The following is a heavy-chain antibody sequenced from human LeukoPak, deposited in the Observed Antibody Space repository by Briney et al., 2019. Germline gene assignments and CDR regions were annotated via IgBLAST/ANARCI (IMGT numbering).Heavy chain of an antibody. CDR1: GGSITSFY. V-gene: IGHV4-59*07. J-gene: IGHJ6*03. Sequence: SDTLSLTCTVSGGSITSFYWSWIRQPPGKGLEWIGYIYYSGTTNYNPSLKSRVTISVDTSKNQFSLKLGSVTAADTAVYYCARLYYYMDVWGKGTTVTISS. CDR2: IYYSGTT. CDR3: ARLYYYMDV.